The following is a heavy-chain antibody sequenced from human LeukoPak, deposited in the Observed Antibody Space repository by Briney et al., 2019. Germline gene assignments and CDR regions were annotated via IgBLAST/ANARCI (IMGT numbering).Heavy chain of an antibody. D-gene: IGHD1-26*01. V-gene: IGHV3-11*01. CDR2: ISSSGSTI. Sequence: PGGSLRLSCAASGFTFSDYYMSWIRQAPGKGLEWVSYISSSGSTIYYADSVKGRFTISRDNAKNSLYLQMNSLRAEDTAVYYCARPLAPWWELRGGPSAFDIWGQGTMVTVSS. CDR1: GFTFSDYY. CDR3: ARPLAPWWELRGGPSAFDI. J-gene: IGHJ3*02.